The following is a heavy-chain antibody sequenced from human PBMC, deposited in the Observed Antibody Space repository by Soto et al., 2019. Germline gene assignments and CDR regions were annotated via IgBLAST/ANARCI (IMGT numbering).Heavy chain of an antibody. CDR1: GGSISSSSYY. J-gene: IGHJ5*02. D-gene: IGHD3-10*01. Sequence: SETLSLTCTVSGGSISSSSYYWGWIRQPPGKGLEWIGSIYYSGSTYYNPSLKSRVTISVDTSKNQFSLKLSSVTAADTAVYYCARQGDYGSGSSLGFDPWGQGTLVTVSS. CDR2: IYYSGST. V-gene: IGHV4-39*01. CDR3: ARQGDYGSGSSLGFDP.